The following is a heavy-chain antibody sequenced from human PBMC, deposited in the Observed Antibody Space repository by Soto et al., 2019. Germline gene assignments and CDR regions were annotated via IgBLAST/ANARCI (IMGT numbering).Heavy chain of an antibody. CDR2: ISGSGGST. CDR3: AKDFGDDIVATFFDY. CDR1: GFTFSSYA. J-gene: IGHJ4*02. Sequence: EVQLLESGGGXVQPGGSLXLSCAASGFTFSSYAMSWVRQAPGKGLEWVSAISGSGGSTYYADSVKGRFTISRDNSKNTLYLQMNSLRAEDTAVYYCAKDFGDDIVATFFDYWGQGTLVTVSS. D-gene: IGHD5-12*01. V-gene: IGHV3-23*01.